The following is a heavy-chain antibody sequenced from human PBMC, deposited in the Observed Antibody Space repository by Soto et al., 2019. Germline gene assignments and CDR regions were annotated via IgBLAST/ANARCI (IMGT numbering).Heavy chain of an antibody. D-gene: IGHD3-16*01. CDR3: ARGWGMDPGYYFDY. CDR1: GFTFSSYA. V-gene: IGHV3-23*01. CDR2: ISGSGGTT. J-gene: IGHJ4*02. Sequence: GGSLRLSCAASGFTFSSYAMSWVRQAPGKGLEWVSAISGSGGTTYYADSVKGRFTISRDNSKNTLYLQMNSLRAEDTAVYYCARGWGMDPGYYFDYWGQGTLVTVSS.